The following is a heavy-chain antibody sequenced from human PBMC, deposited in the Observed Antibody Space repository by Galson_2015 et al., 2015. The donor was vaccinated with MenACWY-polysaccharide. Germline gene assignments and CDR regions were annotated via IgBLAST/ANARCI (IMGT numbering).Heavy chain of an antibody. CDR1: GYTFTIYD. Sequence: SVKVSCKASGYTFTIYDINWVRQAPGQGLEWMGWMNPKTGNTDYGQKFQGRVTMTRSTSTSTAYMELNSLRSDDTAVYYCARTHDFVTGIDSWGHGTLVIVSS. CDR3: ARTHDFVTGIDS. CDR2: MNPKTGNT. D-gene: IGHD3-3*01. V-gene: IGHV1-8*01. J-gene: IGHJ5*01.